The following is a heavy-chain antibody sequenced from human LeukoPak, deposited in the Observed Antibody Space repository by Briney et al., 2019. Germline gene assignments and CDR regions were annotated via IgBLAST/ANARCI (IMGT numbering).Heavy chain of an antibody. CDR3: AKGRSGWYEGLDY. D-gene: IGHD6-19*01. CDR2: ISHGGDSA. CDR1: GFTFSTYA. J-gene: IGHJ4*02. Sequence: GGSLRLSCTASGFTFSTYAMTWVRQAPGKGLEWVSVISHGGDSAWYADSVKGRFTISRDNSKSTLFLQMNSLRADDTAIYYCAKGRSGWYEGLDYWGQGIMVTVSS. V-gene: IGHV3-23*01.